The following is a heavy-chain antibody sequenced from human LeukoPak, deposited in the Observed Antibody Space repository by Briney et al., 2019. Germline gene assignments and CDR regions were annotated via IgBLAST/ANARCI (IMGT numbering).Heavy chain of an antibody. CDR3: ARHEKGSGWYYDY. D-gene: IGHD6-19*01. Sequence: SETLSLTCAVYGGSFSGYYWTWIRQPPGKGLEWIGEVNHSGDTKYNPSLKSRVTVSVDTSKNQFSLKVTSVTAADTAVYYCARHEKGSGWYYDYWGQGSLVTVSS. V-gene: IGHV4-34*01. CDR1: GGSFSGYY. J-gene: IGHJ4*02. CDR2: VNHSGDT.